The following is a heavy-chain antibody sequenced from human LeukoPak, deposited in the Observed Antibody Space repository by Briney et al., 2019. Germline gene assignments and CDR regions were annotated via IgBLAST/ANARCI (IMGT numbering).Heavy chain of an antibody. V-gene: IGHV1-24*01. CDR3: ATAIAGYSSSWYSLNWFDP. CDR2: FDPEDGET. Sequence: ASVKVSCKVSGYTLTELSMHWVRQAPGKGLEWMGGFDPEDGETIYAQKFQGRVTMTEDTSTDTAYMELSSLRSEDTAVYYCATAIAGYSSSWYSLNWFDPWGQGTLVTVSS. CDR1: GYTLTELS. J-gene: IGHJ5*02. D-gene: IGHD6-13*01.